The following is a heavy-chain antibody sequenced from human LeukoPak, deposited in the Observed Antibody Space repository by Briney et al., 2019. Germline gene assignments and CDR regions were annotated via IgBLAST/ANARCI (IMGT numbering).Heavy chain of an antibody. D-gene: IGHD3-10*01. CDR1: GFTFSDYY. J-gene: IGHJ4*02. CDR3: ARGGRWFGESSLDY. CDR2: ISSSSSYT. V-gene: IGHV3-11*06. Sequence: GSLRLSCAASGFTFSDYYMSWIRQAPGKGLEWVSYISSSSSYTNYADSVKGRFTISRDNAKNSLYLQMNSLRAEDTVVYYCARGGRWFGESSLDYWGQGTLVTVSS.